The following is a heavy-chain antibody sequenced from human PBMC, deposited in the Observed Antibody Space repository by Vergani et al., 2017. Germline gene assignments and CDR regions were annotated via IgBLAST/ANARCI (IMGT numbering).Heavy chain of an antibody. CDR3: GRDVTDICVSSSDYSHGLYY. V-gene: IGHV3-30*03. D-gene: IGHD3-22*01. CDR1: GFGFKNFA. Sequence: QVSLVESGGGVVQPGRSLTLTCSASGFGFKNFAMHWVRQAPGKGLEWVATISKDGTHDYYEPSVRGRFAVSRDNFKNTMYLQMVRLTTDDTAVYFCGRDVTDICVSSSDYSHGLYYWVQGMLVTVSS. J-gene: IGHJ4*02. CDR2: ISKDGTHD.